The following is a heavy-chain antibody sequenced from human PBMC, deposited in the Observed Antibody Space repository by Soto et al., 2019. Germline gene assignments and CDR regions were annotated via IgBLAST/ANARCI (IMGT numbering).Heavy chain of an antibody. CDR2: ISSSGSTI. Sequence: GGSLRLSCAASGFTFSSYEMSWVRQAPGKGLEWVSYISSSGSTIYYADSVKGRFTISRDNAKNSLYLQMNSLRAEDTAVYYCARDPVFFDWSTYYYYGMDVWGQGTTVTVSS. CDR1: GFTFSSYE. J-gene: IGHJ6*02. V-gene: IGHV3-48*03. D-gene: IGHD3-9*01. CDR3: ARDPVFFDWSTYYYYGMDV.